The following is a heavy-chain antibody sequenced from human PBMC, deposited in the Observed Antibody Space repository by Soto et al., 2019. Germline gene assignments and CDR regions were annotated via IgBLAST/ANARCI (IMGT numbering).Heavy chain of an antibody. CDR1: GFSLSNARMG. CDR3: VRISCISTSCYTVYYGMDV. J-gene: IGHJ6*02. Sequence: QVPLKESGPVLVKPTETLTLTCTVSGFSLSNARMGVSWIRQPPGKALEWLAHIFSNDEKSYSTSLKRRLTLSKDTSKSQAVVTMTHLDPVDTGTYYCVRISCISTSCYTVYYGMDVWGRGTAVTVCS. CDR2: IFSNDEK. D-gene: IGHD2-2*02. V-gene: IGHV2-26*01.